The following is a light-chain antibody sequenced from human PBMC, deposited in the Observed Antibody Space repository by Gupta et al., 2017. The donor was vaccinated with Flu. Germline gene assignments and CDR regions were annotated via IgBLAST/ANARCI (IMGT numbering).Light chain of an antibody. CDR1: SSNIENNY. CDR3: GTRDSSLSAWV. Sequence: SSSNIENNYVSWYQQFAGTAPELLNYENNKRPSGIPDRFSGSKSDTSATLGITRLQTGDEANYYCGTRDSSLSAWVFGGGPKVTVL. V-gene: IGLV1-51*02. CDR2: ENN. J-gene: IGLJ3*02.